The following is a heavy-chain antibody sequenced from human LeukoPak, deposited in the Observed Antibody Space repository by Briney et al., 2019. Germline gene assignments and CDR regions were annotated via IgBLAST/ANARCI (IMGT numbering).Heavy chain of an antibody. V-gene: IGHV1-69*04. CDR3: ARGLSGGNWDY. CDR2: IIPILGIA. J-gene: IGHJ4*02. D-gene: IGHD2-15*01. CDR1: GGTFSSYA. Sequence: SVKVSCKASGGTFSSYAISWVRQAPGQGLEWMGRIIPILGIANYAQKFQGRVTITADKFTSTAYMELSSLRSEDTAVYYCARGLSGGNWDYWGQGTLVTVSS.